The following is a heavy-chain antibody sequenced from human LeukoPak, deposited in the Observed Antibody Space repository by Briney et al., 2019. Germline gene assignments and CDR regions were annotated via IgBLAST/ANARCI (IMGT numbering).Heavy chain of an antibody. V-gene: IGHV1-69*01. CDR3: ARDGLGSGWYGDWFDP. J-gene: IGHJ5*02. CDR2: IIPIFGTA. CDR1: GGTFSSYA. Sequence: SVKVSCKASGGTFSSYAISWVRQAPGQGLEWMGGIIPIFGTANHAQKFQGRVTITADESTSTAYMELSSLRSEDTAVYYCARDGLGSGWYGDWFDPWGQGTLVTVSS. D-gene: IGHD6-19*01.